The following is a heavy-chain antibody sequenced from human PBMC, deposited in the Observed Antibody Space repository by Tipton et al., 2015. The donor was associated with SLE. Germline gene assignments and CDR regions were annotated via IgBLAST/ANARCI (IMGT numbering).Heavy chain of an antibody. V-gene: IGHV4-39*07. Sequence: LRLSCTVSGGSINTTNYYWGWIRQPPGKGLDWIGSMYYSGTSYYNPSLKSRATISIDMSKNQFSLKLNYVTDADTALYYCTGYNIDRGWFDPWGQGTLVTVSP. J-gene: IGHJ5*02. D-gene: IGHD5-12*01. CDR2: MYYSGTS. CDR1: GGSINTTNYY. CDR3: TGYNIDRGWFDP.